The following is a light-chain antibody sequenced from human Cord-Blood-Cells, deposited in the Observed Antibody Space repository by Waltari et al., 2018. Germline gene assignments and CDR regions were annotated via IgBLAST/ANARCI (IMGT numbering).Light chain of an antibody. V-gene: IGLV2-23*01. Sequence: SALTQPALVSRSPGQSITLSRTGTSRDVGSYNLVPLYQQHPGKAPELMIYEGSTRPSGVSMRFAGSKSGTTASLAIAGLQAEYEADYYCCSYAGSSFWVLGEGTRLTVL. J-gene: IGLJ3*02. CDR2: EGS. CDR3: CSYAGSSFWV. CDR1: SRDVGSYNL.